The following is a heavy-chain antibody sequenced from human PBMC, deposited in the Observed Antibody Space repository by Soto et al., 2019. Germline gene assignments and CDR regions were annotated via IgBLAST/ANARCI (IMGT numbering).Heavy chain of an antibody. V-gene: IGHV1-69*10. D-gene: IGHD3-10*01. CDR3: ARGPFRPYAMDV. CDR1: GDNFKKNV. CDR2: TIPALGKT. J-gene: IGHJ6*02. Sequence: ASVKVSCKTSGDNFKKNVFTWVRQAPGQGLEWMGGTIPALGKTHYIEKFQGRVTTTVDDATRTVYMEVRDLTSEDTAIYYCARGPFRPYAMDVWGQGTTVTVSS.